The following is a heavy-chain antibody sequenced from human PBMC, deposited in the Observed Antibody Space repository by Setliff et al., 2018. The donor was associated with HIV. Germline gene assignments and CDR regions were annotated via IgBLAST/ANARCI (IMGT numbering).Heavy chain of an antibody. CDR2: IHYSGST. Sequence: KSSETLSLTCTVSGGSISSYYWTWIRQPPGKGLEWIGYIHYSGSTNYNPSLQSRVTISVDTSKNHFSLKLSSVTAADTAVYYCARGVKGIATTGKYYFDYWGQGTMVTVSS. CDR1: GGSISSYY. CDR3: ARGVKGIATTGKYYFDY. V-gene: IGHV4-59*01. D-gene: IGHD6-13*01. J-gene: IGHJ4*02.